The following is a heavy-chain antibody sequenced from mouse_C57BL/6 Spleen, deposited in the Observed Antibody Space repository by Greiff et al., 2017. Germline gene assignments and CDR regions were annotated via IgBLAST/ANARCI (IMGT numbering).Heavy chain of an antibody. CDR2: IHPNSGST. CDR3: ARGAMVKDYYAMDY. CDR1: GYTFTSYW. D-gene: IGHD2-2*01. J-gene: IGHJ4*01. Sequence: QVQLQQPGAELVKPGASVKLSCKASGYTFTSYWMHWVKQRPGQGLEWIGMIHPNSGSTNYNEKFKSKATLTVDKSSSTAYMQLSRLTSEDSAVYYCARGAMVKDYYAMDYWGQGTSLTVSS. V-gene: IGHV1-64*01.